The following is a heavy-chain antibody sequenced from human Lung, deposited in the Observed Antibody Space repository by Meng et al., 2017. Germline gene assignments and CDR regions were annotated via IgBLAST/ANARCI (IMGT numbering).Heavy chain of an antibody. V-gene: IGHV4-4*02. Sequence: WPCLVNPLGPGCSHCDFCGAFISSSKWWSWVRQPPGKGLEWIGEIYHSGSTNYNPSLKSRVTISVDKSKNQFSLKLSSVTAADTAVYYCARRGLWLDPQNFDYWGQGTLVTVSS. CDR1: GAFISSSKW. CDR2: IYHSGST. CDR3: ARRGLWLDPQNFDY. J-gene: IGHJ4*02. D-gene: IGHD6-19*01.